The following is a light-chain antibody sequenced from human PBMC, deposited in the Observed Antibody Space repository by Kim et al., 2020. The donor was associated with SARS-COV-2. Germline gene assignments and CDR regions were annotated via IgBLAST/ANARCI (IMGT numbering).Light chain of an antibody. Sequence: DFVLTQSPLSLPVTLGQSASISCRSSQSLVHRDGSTYLNWFHQRPGQSPRRLIYKVSNRDSGVPDRFSGSGSGTDFTLKISRVEAEDVGVYYCMQHTHWPFTFGPGTKVDIK. V-gene: IGKV2-30*02. CDR3: MQHTHWPFT. CDR1: QSLVHRDGSTY. J-gene: IGKJ3*01. CDR2: KVS.